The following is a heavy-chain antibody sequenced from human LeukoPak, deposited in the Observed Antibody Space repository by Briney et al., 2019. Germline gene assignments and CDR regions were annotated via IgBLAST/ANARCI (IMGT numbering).Heavy chain of an antibody. CDR3: AREPTAMIL. J-gene: IGHJ4*02. Sequence: SGGSLRLSCAASGFTFSIYSMTWVRQTPGKGLEWVSSISSSSTYIYYADSVKGRFTISRDNAKNSLYLQMNSLRAEDTAVYYCAREPTAMILWGQGTLVTVSS. D-gene: IGHD5-18*01. CDR1: GFTFSIYS. CDR2: ISSSSTYI. V-gene: IGHV3-21*01.